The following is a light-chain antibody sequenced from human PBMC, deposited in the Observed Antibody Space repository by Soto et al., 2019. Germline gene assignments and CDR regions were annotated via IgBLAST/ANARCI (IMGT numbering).Light chain of an antibody. CDR3: QQYGSSQS. Sequence: EIVLTQSPGTLSLSPGERATLSCRASQSVSSSYLAWYQQKPGQAPRLLSYGASSRATGIPDRFSGSGSGTYFTLTISRLEPEDFAVYYCQQYGSSQSFGHGTKVEIK. J-gene: IGKJ1*01. CDR1: QSVSSSY. V-gene: IGKV3-20*01. CDR2: GAS.